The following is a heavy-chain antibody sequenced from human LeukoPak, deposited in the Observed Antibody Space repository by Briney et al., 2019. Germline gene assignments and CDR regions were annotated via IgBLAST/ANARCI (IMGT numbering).Heavy chain of an antibody. CDR3: ARASGSNYDWFDP. V-gene: IGHV4-34*01. CDR2: INHSGST. J-gene: IGHJ5*02. Sequence: SETLSLTCAVYGGSFSGYYWSWIRQPPGKGLEWIGEINHSGSTNYNPSLKSRVTISVDTSKNQFSLKLSSVTAADTAVYYCARASGSNYDWFDPWGQGTLVTVSS. CDR1: GGSFSGYY. D-gene: IGHD4-11*01.